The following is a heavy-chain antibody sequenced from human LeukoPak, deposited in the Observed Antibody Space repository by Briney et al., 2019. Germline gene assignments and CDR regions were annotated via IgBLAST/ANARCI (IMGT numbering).Heavy chain of an antibody. D-gene: IGHD5-18*01. V-gene: IGHV4-4*07. Sequence: SETLSLTCTVSGGSISSYYWSWIRQPAGKGLEWIGRIYTSGSTNYNPSLKSRVTMSVDTSKNQFSLKLSSVTAADTAVYYCARDRRYSYGHNYNWFDPWGQGTLVTVSS. CDR2: IYTSGST. J-gene: IGHJ5*02. CDR3: ARDRRYSYGHNYNWFDP. CDR1: GGSISSYY.